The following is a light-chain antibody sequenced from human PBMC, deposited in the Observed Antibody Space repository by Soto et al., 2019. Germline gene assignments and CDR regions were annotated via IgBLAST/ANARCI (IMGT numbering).Light chain of an antibody. CDR1: TSFVGTYNF. V-gene: IGLV1-51*01. J-gene: IGLJ3*02. CDR3: GTWDSSLSAWV. CDR2: DNN. Sequence: QSALTQPASVSGSAGQSITISCTGTTSFVGTYNFVSWYQQHPGKAPQVLIYDNNKRPSGIPDRFSGSKSGTSATLGITGLQTGDEADYYCGTWDSSLSAWVFGGGTKLTVL.